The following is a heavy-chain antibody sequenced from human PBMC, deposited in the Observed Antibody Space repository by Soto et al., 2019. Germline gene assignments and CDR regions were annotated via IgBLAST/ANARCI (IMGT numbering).Heavy chain of an antibody. V-gene: IGHV4-34*01. D-gene: IGHD2-15*01. Sequence: SETLSLTCAVYGGSFSGYYWSWIRQPPGKGLEWIGEINHSGSTNYNPSLKSRVTISVDTSKNQFSLKLSSVTAADTAVYYCARGGALGYCSGGSCYRTNYYYGMDVWGQGTTVTVSS. CDR3: ARGGALGYCSGGSCYRTNYYYGMDV. CDR2: INHSGST. J-gene: IGHJ6*02. CDR1: GGSFSGYY.